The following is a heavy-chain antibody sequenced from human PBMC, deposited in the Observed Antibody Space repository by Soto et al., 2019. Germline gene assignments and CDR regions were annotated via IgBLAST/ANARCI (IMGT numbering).Heavy chain of an antibody. V-gene: IGHV3-23*01. CDR1: GFTFSSYA. CDR3: AKLRARLGELSPSFDY. J-gene: IGHJ4*02. CDR2: ISGSGGST. Sequence: EVQLLESGGGLVQPGGSLRLSCAASGFTFSSYAMSWVRQAPGKGLEWVSAISGSGGSTYYADSVKGRFTISRDNSKNTLYLEMNSLRAEDTAVYYCAKLRARLGELSPSFDYCGQGTLVTVSS. D-gene: IGHD3-10*01.